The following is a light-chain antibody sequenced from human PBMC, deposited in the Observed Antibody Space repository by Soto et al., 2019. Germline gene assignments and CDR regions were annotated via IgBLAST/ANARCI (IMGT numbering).Light chain of an antibody. CDR2: WAS. Sequence: DIVMTQSPDSLAVSLGERATINCKSSQSVVSSSNSKSYLAWYQQKPGQPPKLLIYWASTRESGVPDRFSGSGSGTEFPLTIRRLQAEDVAGFSCQQYFSTPTFGQGTKVEIK. J-gene: IGKJ1*01. CDR3: QQYFSTPT. V-gene: IGKV4-1*01. CDR1: QSVVSSSNSKSY.